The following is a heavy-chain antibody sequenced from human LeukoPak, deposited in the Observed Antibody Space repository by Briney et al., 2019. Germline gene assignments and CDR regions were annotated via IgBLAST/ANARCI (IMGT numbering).Heavy chain of an antibody. CDR2: IRYDSSKR. Sequence: GGSLRLFCAASGFSFSNYGMNWVRQAPGKGLEWVADIRYDSSKRHYVDSVKGRFTISRDNSKNTLYLEMGSLRVEDTAVYYCATPLSASSTDYWGQGTMVTVSS. V-gene: IGHV3-30*02. CDR1: GFSFSNYG. D-gene: IGHD6-6*01. CDR3: ATPLSASSTDY. J-gene: IGHJ4*02.